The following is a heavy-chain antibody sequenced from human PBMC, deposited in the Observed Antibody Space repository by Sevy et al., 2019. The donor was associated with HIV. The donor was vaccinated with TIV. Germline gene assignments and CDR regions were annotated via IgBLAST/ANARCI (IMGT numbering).Heavy chain of an antibody. D-gene: IGHD4-4*01. J-gene: IGHJ4*02. CDR3: AASRRDDYNYFFDS. CDR1: GFTFSRYE. CDR2: IDTGGGSI. Sequence: GGSLRLSCVPSGFTFSRYEVNWVRQAPGKGLQWISQIDTGGGSIYYSDSVKGRFTISRDDAKNSVHLQMNSLRAEDTALYYCAASRRDDYNYFFDSWGQGTLVTVSS. V-gene: IGHV3-48*03.